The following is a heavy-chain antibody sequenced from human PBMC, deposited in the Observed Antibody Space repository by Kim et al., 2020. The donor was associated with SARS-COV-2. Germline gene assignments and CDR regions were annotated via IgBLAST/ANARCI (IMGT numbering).Heavy chain of an antibody. Sequence: VKGRFTISGDNSKNTLYLKMNSLRAEDTAVYYCAKDRVGCSSTSCYLFDYWGQGTLVTVSS. CDR3: AKDRVGCSSTSCYLFDY. J-gene: IGHJ4*02. D-gene: IGHD2-2*01. V-gene: IGHV3-30*02.